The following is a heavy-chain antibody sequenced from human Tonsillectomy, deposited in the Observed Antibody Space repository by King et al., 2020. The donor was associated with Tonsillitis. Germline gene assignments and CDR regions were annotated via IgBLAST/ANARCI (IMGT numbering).Heavy chain of an antibody. CDR2: ISYDGSNK. V-gene: IGHV3-30*01. CDR3: ARGEGWELLPHAFDI. D-gene: IGHD1-7*01. J-gene: IGHJ3*02. CDR1: GFTFNSYP. Sequence: VQQVESGGGVVQPGRSLRLSCAASGFTFNSYPMHWVRQAPGKGPEWVAVISYDGSNKYYADSVKGRFTISRDNSKDTLGLQMNSLRAEDTAVYYCARGEGWELLPHAFDICGQGTMVTVSS.